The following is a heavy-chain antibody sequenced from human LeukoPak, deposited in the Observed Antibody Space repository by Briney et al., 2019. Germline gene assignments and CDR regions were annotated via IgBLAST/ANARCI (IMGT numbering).Heavy chain of an antibody. J-gene: IGHJ4*02. CDR3: AKDTSAMIVVVITFFDY. Sequence: ASVKVSCKASGYTFTSYGISWVRQAPGQGLEWMGWISAYNGNTNYAQKLQGRVTMTTDTSTSTAYMELRSLRSDDTAVYYCAKDTSAMIVVVITFFDYWGQGTLVTVSS. D-gene: IGHD3-22*01. CDR2: ISAYNGNT. CDR1: GYTFTSYG. V-gene: IGHV1-18*01.